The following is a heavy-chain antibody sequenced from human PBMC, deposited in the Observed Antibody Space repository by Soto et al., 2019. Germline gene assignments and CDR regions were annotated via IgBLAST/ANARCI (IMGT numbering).Heavy chain of an antibody. Sequence: EVQLVESGGGLVQPGGSLRLSCAASGFTVSTKYMSWVRQAPGKGLEWASVVYSGGSTFYADSVRGRSTISRDNSKNTVNLQMISLRAEDAAVYYCAIEPWAADYWGRGTLVTVSS. CDR3: AIEPWAADY. CDR1: GFTVSTKY. V-gene: IGHV3-66*01. CDR2: VYSGGST. J-gene: IGHJ4*02. D-gene: IGHD3-16*01.